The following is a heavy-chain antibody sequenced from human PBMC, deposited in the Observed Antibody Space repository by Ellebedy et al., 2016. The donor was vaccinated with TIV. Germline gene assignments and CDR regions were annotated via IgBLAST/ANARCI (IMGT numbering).Heavy chain of an antibody. CDR3: ARGGITMVRGVDNYYYYYGMDV. D-gene: IGHD3-10*01. CDR2: IDRDGSST. CDR1: GFTFSSYR. Sequence: GGSLRLXXAASGFTFSSYRMHWVRQAPGKGLVWVSRIDRDGSSTTYADSVKGRFTISRDNAKNSLYLQMNSLRAEDTAVYYCARGGITMVRGVDNYYYYYGMDVWGQGTTVTVSS. V-gene: IGHV3-74*01. J-gene: IGHJ6*02.